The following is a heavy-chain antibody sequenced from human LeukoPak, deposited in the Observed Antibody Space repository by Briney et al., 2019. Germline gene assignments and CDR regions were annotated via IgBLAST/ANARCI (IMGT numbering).Heavy chain of an antibody. V-gene: IGHV4-30-2*01. D-gene: IGHD1-7*01. CDR1: GGSIGSGGYS. J-gene: IGHJ4*02. CDR2: IYHSGST. CDR3: ARGTKGFDY. Sequence: SETLSLTCAVSGGSIGSGGYSWSWIRQPPGKGLEWIGYIYHSGSTYYNPSLKSRVTISVDRSKNQFSLKLSSVTAADTAVYYCARGTKGFDYWGQGTLVTVSS.